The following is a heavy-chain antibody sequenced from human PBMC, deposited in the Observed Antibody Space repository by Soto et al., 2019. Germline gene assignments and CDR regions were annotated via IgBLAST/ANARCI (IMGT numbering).Heavy chain of an antibody. CDR2: IIPIFGTA. Sequence: QVQLVQSGAEVKKPGSSVKVSCKASGGTFSSYAISWVRQAPGQGLEWMGGIIPIFGTANYAQKFQGRVTITAYESTSTAYMELSSLRSEDTAVYYCARVSQVSSGGSYYYYGMDVWGQGTTVTVSS. V-gene: IGHV1-69*01. CDR3: ARVSQVSSGGSYYYYGMDV. CDR1: GGTFSSYA. D-gene: IGHD1-26*01. J-gene: IGHJ6*02.